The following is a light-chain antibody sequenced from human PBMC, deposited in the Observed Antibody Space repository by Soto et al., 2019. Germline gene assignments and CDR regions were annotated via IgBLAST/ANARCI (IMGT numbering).Light chain of an antibody. CDR3: QQYSHLIT. Sequence: DIQMTQSPCSLSASAGGTVTITFRASQDISNYLNWYQQKLGKAPKLLIYDASNLETGVPSRFSGSGSGTDFTFTISSLQPEDIATYYCQQYSHLITFGQGTQLEIK. J-gene: IGKJ5*01. V-gene: IGKV1-33*01. CDR2: DAS. CDR1: QDISNY.